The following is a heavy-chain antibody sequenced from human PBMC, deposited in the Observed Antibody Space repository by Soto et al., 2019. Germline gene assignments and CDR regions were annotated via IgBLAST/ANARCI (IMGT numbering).Heavy chain of an antibody. CDR2: IYYSGST. V-gene: IGHV4-59*08. CDR3: ARHEAYSSGWYNFDY. D-gene: IGHD6-19*01. J-gene: IGHJ4*02. Sequence: SETLSLTCTVSGDSISSYYWSWIRQPPGKGLEWIGYIYYSGSTNYNPSLKSRVTISVDTSKNQFSLKLSSVTAADTAVYYCARHEAYSSGWYNFDYWGQGTLVTVSS. CDR1: GDSISSYY.